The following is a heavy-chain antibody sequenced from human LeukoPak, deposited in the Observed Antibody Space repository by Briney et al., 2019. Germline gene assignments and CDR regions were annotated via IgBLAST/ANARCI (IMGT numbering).Heavy chain of an antibody. CDR3: ARGSHDSSGYYYFGY. Sequence: SETLSLACAVYGGSFSGYYWSWIRQPPGKGLEWIGEINHSGSTNYNPSLKSRVTISVDTSKNQFSLKLSSVTAADTAVYYCARGSHDSSGYYYFGYWGQGTLVTVSS. CDR2: INHSGST. J-gene: IGHJ4*02. D-gene: IGHD3-22*01. CDR1: GGSFSGYY. V-gene: IGHV4-34*01.